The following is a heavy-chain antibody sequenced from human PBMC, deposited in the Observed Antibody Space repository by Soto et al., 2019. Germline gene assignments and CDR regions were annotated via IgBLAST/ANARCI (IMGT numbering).Heavy chain of an antibody. V-gene: IGHV4-59*01. CDR2: IYYSGST. Sequence: SETLSLTCTVSGGSISSYYWSWIRQPPGKGLEWIGYIYYSGSTNYNPSLKSRVTISVDTSKNQFSLKLSSVTAADTAVYYCARVEVVVAVSSVAFDIWGQGTMVTVSS. CDR1: GGSISSYY. CDR3: ARVEVVVAVSSVAFDI. J-gene: IGHJ3*02. D-gene: IGHD2-15*01.